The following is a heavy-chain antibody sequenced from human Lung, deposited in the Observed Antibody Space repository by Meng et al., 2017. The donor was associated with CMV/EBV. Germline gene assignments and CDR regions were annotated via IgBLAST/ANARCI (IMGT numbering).Heavy chain of an antibody. J-gene: IGHJ6*02. D-gene: IGHD2-2*01. CDR3: ARDLIVVVPAAPLDYYGMDV. Sequence: GESLKISCAASGFTFSDYYMSWIRQAPGKGLEWVSYISSSGSTIYYADVVKGRFTISRDNAKNSLYLQTDSLKAEDTAVYYCARDLIVVVPAAPLDYYGMDVWGQGXTVTVSS. CDR2: ISSSGSTI. V-gene: IGHV3-11*04. CDR1: GFTFSDYY.